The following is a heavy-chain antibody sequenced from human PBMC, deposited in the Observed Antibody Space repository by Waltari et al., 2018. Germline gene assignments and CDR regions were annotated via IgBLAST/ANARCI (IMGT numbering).Heavy chain of an antibody. V-gene: IGHV4-34*01. Sequence: QAQLQQWGAGLLKPSETLSLTCTVFGGSFSGYYWSWLRQPPGKGLEWIGEINRRGRTNYNPSLKSRVTISVDTSKNHFSLKLSSVTAADTAVYYCARGNYGSGSYYYWGQGTLVTVSS. J-gene: IGHJ4*02. CDR1: GGSFSGYY. CDR2: INRRGRT. D-gene: IGHD3-10*01. CDR3: ARGNYGSGSYYY.